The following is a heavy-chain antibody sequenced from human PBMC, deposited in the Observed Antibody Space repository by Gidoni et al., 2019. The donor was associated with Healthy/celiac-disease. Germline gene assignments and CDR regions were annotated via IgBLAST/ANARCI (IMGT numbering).Heavy chain of an antibody. CDR1: GFTFSSYS. CDR2: ISSSSSYI. J-gene: IGHJ3*02. D-gene: IGHD2-15*01. V-gene: IGHV3-21*01. Sequence: EVQLVESGGGLVKPGGSLRPSCAASGFTFSSYSMNWVRQAPGKGLEWVSSISSSSSYIYYADSVKGRFTSSRDNAKNSLYLQMNSLRAEDTAVYYCARRWPAGAVDIWGQGTMVTVSS. CDR3: ARRWPAGAVDI.